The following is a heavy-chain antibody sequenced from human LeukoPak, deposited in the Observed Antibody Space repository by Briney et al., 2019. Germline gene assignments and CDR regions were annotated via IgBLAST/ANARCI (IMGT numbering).Heavy chain of an antibody. Sequence: ASVNVFCKASGYTFTTYYIHWVRQAPGQGLEWVGIISPSGGSTSYAQKFQGRVTMTRDTSTSTGYMELSSLRSEDTAVYYCTRTYYYDSSGYYYGRDAFDIWGQGTMVTVSS. CDR2: ISPSGGST. CDR3: TRTYYYDSSGYYYGRDAFDI. D-gene: IGHD3-22*01. J-gene: IGHJ3*02. V-gene: IGHV1-46*01. CDR1: GYTFTTYY.